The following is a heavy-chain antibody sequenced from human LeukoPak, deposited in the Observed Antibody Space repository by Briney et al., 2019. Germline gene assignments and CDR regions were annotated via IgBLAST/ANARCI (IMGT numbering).Heavy chain of an antibody. CDR2: ISGSDSTI. J-gene: IGHJ4*02. V-gene: IGHV3-11*01. CDR3: AGGGYCSSTSCYTPVY. Sequence: GGSLRLSCAASGFTFSDYYMSWIRQAPGKGLEWVSYISGSDSTIYYADSVKGRFTISRDNAKNSLYLQMNSLRVEDTAVYFCAGGGYCSSTSCYTPVYWGQGTLVTVSS. CDR1: GFTFSDYY. D-gene: IGHD2-2*02.